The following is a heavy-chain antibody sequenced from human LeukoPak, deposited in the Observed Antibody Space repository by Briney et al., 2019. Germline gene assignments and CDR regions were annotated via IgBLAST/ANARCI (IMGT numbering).Heavy chain of an antibody. Sequence: SETLPLTCAVYGGSFSGYYWSWIRQPPGKGLEWIGEINHSGSTNYNPSLKSRVTISVDTSKNQFSLKLSSVTAADTAVYYCATRRIYYYDSSGYAYWGQGTLVTVSS. V-gene: IGHV4-34*01. J-gene: IGHJ4*02. CDR1: GGSFSGYY. CDR3: ATRRIYYYDSSGYAY. CDR2: INHSGST. D-gene: IGHD3-22*01.